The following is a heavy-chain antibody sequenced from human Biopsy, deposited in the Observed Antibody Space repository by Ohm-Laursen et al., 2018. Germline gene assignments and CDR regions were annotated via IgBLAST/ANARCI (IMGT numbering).Heavy chain of an antibody. CDR3: AATSTLYYYYYAMDV. Sequence: ASVKVSCKASGYTFISYDIDWVRQATGQGLEWMGWMNPNSGKTGYAQKFQGRVTMTTNTSVNTAYMELTSLRSEDTAVYYCAATSTLYYYYYAMDVWDQGTTITVSS. V-gene: IGHV1-8*01. CDR1: GYTFISYD. CDR2: MNPNSGKT. J-gene: IGHJ6*02.